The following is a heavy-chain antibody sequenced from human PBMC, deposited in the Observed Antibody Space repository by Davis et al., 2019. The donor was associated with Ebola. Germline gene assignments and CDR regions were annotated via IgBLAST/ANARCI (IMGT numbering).Heavy chain of an antibody. CDR3: ARQGTTSWDS. D-gene: IGHD2-2*01. Sequence: GESLKISCKGSGNSFTSFWIGWVRQMPGKGLEWMGFIFPDDSDATYSPSFQGQVTFSVDKSIRTAYLHWNSLKASDTATYYYARQGTTSWDSWGQGTLVTVSS. V-gene: IGHV5-51*01. CDR2: IFPDDSDA. CDR1: GNSFTSFW. J-gene: IGHJ4*02.